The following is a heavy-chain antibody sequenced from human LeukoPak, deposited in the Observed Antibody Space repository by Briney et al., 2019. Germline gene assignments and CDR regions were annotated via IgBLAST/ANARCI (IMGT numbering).Heavy chain of an antibody. J-gene: IGHJ6*03. CDR1: GYTFTSYG. Sequence: ASVKVSCKASGYTFTSYGISWVRQAPGQGLEWMGWISAYNGNTNYAQKLQGRVTMTTDTSTSTAYMELRSLRSDDTAVYYCARVAVNTTIYYYYYMDVWGKGTMVTVSS. D-gene: IGHD3-22*01. CDR2: ISAYNGNT. CDR3: ARVAVNTTIYYYYYMDV. V-gene: IGHV1-18*01.